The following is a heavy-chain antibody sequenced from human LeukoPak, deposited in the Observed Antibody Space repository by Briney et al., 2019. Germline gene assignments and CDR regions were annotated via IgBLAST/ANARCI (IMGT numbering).Heavy chain of an antibody. Sequence: GSLRLSCAASGFTFRSYSMNWVRQAPGKGLEWVSYISSSSSTIYYADSVKGRFTISRDNAKNSLYLQMNSLRAEDTSVYYCARDLSGSFDYWGQGTLVTVSS. V-gene: IGHV3-48*01. D-gene: IGHD1-26*01. CDR3: ARDLSGSFDY. J-gene: IGHJ4*02. CDR2: ISSSSSTI. CDR1: GFTFRSYS.